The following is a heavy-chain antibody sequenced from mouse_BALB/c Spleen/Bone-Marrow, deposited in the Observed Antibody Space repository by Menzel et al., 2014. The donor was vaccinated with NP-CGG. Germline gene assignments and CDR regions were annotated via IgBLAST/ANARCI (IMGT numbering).Heavy chain of an antibody. J-gene: IGHJ3*01. D-gene: IGHD2-14*01. CDR1: GFSLTDYG. V-gene: IGHV2-6-5*01. CDR2: IWDGGST. Sequence: QVQLKQSGPGLVAPSQRLSITCTVSGFSLTDYGVSWIRQPPGKGLEWLGVIWDGGSTYYNSALKSRLSISKDNSKSQVFLKMNSLQTDDTAMYYCAKHEDRYDWFAYWGQGTLVTVSA. CDR3: AKHEDRYDWFAY.